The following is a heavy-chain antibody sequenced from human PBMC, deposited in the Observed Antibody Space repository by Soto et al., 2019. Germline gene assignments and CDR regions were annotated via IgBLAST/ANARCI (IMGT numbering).Heavy chain of an antibody. Sequence: LALTTDLAGACTISGGYAWSWIRQPPGKGLEWIGYIYHSGSTYHNPSLKSRVTISVDMSKNQFSLKLSSVNAADTAVYYCARDQWGDYYGSKGWFDPWGQGTLVTVSS. CDR2: IYHSGST. J-gene: IGHJ5*02. CDR3: ARDQWGDYYGSKGWFDP. D-gene: IGHD3-10*01. V-gene: IGHV4-30-2*01. CDR1: GACTISGGYA.